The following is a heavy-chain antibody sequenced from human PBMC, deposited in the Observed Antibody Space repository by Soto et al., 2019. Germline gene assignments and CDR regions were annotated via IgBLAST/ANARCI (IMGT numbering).Heavy chain of an antibody. V-gene: IGHV1-18*01. CDR3: ARALGYSGYAGMDV. J-gene: IGHJ6*02. Sequence: QVQLLQSGGEVKKPGASVKVSCKASGYTFTIYGINWVRQAPVQGLEWMGWISPDNGNTNYAQKLQGRVTMTTDTSTSTAYMSLRSLRSDDTAVYYCARALGYSGYAGMDVWGQGTTVTVSS. D-gene: IGHD5-12*01. CDR1: GYTFTIYG. CDR2: ISPDNGNT.